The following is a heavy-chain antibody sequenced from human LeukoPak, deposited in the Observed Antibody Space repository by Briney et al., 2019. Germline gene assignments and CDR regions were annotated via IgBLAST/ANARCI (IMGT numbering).Heavy chain of an antibody. D-gene: IGHD3-10*01. J-gene: IGHJ4*02. CDR2: IYPGDSDT. CDR3: AREVYGSGSYYTGGLLD. V-gene: IGHV5-51*01. Sequence: GESLKISCKGSAYSFTSYWIAWVRQMPGKGLEWMGIIYPGDSDTRYSPSFQGQVTISADKSISTAYLQWSSLKASDTAMYYCAREVYGSGSYYTGGLLDWGQGTLVTVSS. CDR1: AYSFTSYW.